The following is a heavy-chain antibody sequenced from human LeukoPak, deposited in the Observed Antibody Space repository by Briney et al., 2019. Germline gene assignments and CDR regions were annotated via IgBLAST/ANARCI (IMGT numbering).Heavy chain of an antibody. D-gene: IGHD5-12*01. CDR2: INPNSGGT. V-gene: IGHV1-2*02. CDR1: GYTFTGYY. J-gene: IGHJ4*02. Sequence: ASVKVSCKASGYTFTGYYMHWVRQAPGQGLEWMGWINPNSGGTNCAQKFQGRVTMTRDTSISTAYMELSRLRSDDTAVYYCAMINGYSGYDYWGQGTLVTVSS. CDR3: AMINGYSGYDY.